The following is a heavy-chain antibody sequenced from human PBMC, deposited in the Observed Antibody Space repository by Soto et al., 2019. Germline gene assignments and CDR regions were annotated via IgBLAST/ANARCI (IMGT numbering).Heavy chain of an antibody. CDR2: ISAYNGNT. D-gene: IGHD3-16*01. V-gene: IGHV1-18*01. J-gene: IGHJ4*02. Sequence: ASVKVSCKASGYTFTSYGISWVRQAPGQGLEWMGWISAYNGNTNYAQKLQGRVTMTTDTSTSTAYMELRSLRSDDTAVYYCARHSIMITFGGAHDYWGQGNLVTVSS. CDR1: GYTFTSYG. CDR3: ARHSIMITFGGAHDY.